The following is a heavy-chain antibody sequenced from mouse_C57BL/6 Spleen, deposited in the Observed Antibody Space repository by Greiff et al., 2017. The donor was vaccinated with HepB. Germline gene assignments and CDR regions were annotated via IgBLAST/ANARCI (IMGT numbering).Heavy chain of an antibody. V-gene: IGHV5-16*01. J-gene: IGHJ3*01. CDR1: GFTFSDYY. D-gene: IGHD2-4*01. CDR3: AREDYQGFAY. CDR2: INYDGSST. Sequence: EVKLVESEGGLVQPGSSMKLSCTASGFTFSDYYMAWVRQVPEKGLEWVANINYDGSSTYYLDSLKSRFIISRDNAKNILYLQMSSLKSEDTATYYCAREDYQGFAYWGQGTLVTVSA.